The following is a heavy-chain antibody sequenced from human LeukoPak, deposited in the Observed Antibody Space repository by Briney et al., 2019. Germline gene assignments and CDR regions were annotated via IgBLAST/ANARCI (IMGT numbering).Heavy chain of an antibody. Sequence: GASVKVSCKASGYTFTSYYMQGVRQAPGQGLEWMGIINPSGGSTSYAQKFQGRVTMTRDTSTSTVYMELSSLRSEDTAVYYCARAIFGVVGIFDYWGQGTLVTVSS. CDR1: GYTFTSYY. CDR2: INPSGGST. V-gene: IGHV1-46*03. D-gene: IGHD3-3*01. J-gene: IGHJ4*02. CDR3: ARAIFGVVGIFDY.